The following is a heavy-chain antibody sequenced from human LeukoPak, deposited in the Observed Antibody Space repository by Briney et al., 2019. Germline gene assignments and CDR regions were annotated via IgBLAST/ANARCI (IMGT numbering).Heavy chain of an antibody. V-gene: IGHV1-8*01. CDR1: GYTFTSYD. J-gene: IGHJ4*02. CDR3: ARVRANRGYSPPGY. Sequence: GASVKVSCKASGYTFTSYDINWVRQATGQGLEWMGWMNPNSGNTGYAQKFQGRVTMTRNTSISTAYMELSSLRSEDTAVYYCARVRANRGYSPPGYWGQGTLVTVSS. D-gene: IGHD5-18*01. CDR2: MNPNSGNT.